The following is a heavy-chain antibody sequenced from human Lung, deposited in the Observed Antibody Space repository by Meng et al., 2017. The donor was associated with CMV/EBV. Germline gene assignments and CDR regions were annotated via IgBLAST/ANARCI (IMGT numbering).Heavy chain of an antibody. CDR2: NSTNTGTP. D-gene: IGHD2/OR15-2a*01. J-gene: IGHJ5*02. CDR3: VRGGNFDP. CDR1: GSTFSTDS. V-gene: IGHV7-4-1*02. Sequence: RLLQLSPELNTPRASMKVPCKASGSTFSTDSIHWVRPAHGRGLEWIGWNSTNTGTPTYTQGFTGRFDFSLDTSVSTAYMKISSLKAEDTAVYYCVRGGNFDPWGQGTLVTVSS.